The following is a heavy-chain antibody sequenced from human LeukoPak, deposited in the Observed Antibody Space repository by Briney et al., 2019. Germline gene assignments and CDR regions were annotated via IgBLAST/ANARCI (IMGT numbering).Heavy chain of an antibody. CDR3: ARDNSRNDLEY. D-gene: IGHD1-1*01. CDR2: INQDGSHE. V-gene: IGHV3-7*04. CDR1: GFTFNSYW. J-gene: IGHJ4*02. Sequence: GGSLRLSCAASGFTFNSYWMNWVRQAPGKGLQWVANINQDGSHEYYVDSVKGRFTISRDNAKNSLYLQVNSLRAEDTAVYYCARDNSRNDLEYWGQGTLATVSS.